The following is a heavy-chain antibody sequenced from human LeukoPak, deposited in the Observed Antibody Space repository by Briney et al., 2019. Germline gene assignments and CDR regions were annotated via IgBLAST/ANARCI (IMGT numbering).Heavy chain of an antibody. Sequence: GGSLRLSCAASGFTFSSYSMNWVRQAPGKGLEWVSSISSSSSYIYYADSVKGRFIISRDNAKNSLYLQMNSLRAEDTAVYYCARTHDEDAFDIWGQGTMVTVSS. J-gene: IGHJ3*02. D-gene: IGHD1-1*01. CDR3: ARTHDEDAFDI. V-gene: IGHV3-21*01. CDR2: ISSSSSYI. CDR1: GFTFSSYS.